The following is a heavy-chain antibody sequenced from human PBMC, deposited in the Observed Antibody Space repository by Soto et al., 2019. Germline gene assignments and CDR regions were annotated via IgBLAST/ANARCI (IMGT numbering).Heavy chain of an antibody. D-gene: IGHD3-3*01. J-gene: IGHJ6*02. CDR3: ARSFLEWLLYGYYYYGMDV. CDR1: GGTFSSYA. V-gene: IGHV1-69*13. Sequence: SVKVSCKASGGTFSSYAISWVRQAPGQGLEWMGGIIPIFGTANYAQKFQGRVTITADESTSTAYMELSSLRSEDTAVYYCARSFLEWLLYGYYYYGMDVWGQGTTVTVSS. CDR2: IIPIFGTA.